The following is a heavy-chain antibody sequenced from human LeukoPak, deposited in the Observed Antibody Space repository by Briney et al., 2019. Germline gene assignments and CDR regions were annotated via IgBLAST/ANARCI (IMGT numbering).Heavy chain of an antibody. J-gene: IGHJ4*02. V-gene: IGHV1-69*13. D-gene: IGHD4-23*01. Sequence: SVKVSCKASGGAFSSYAISWVRQAPGQGLEWMGGIIPIFGTANYAQKFQGRVTITADESTSTAYMELSSLRSEDTAVYYCARSPATVVGTIDYWGQGTLVTVSS. CDR1: GGAFSSYA. CDR3: ARSPATVVGTIDY. CDR2: IIPIFGTA.